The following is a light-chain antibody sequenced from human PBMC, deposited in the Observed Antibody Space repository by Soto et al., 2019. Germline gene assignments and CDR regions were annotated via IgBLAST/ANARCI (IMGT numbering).Light chain of an antibody. J-gene: IGLJ3*02. Sequence: QSVLTQPASVSGSPGQSITISCTGTSSDVGRYNYVSWYQQHPGKAPKLMIYEVSNRPSGVSNRFSASKSGNTASLTISGLQAEDEADYYCTSYTSSTTWVFGGGIKVTVL. CDR2: EVS. V-gene: IGLV2-14*01. CDR3: TSYTSSTTWV. CDR1: SSDVGRYNY.